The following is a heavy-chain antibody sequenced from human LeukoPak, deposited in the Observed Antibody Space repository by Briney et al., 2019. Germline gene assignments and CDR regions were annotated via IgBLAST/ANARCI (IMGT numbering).Heavy chain of an antibody. V-gene: IGHV3-74*01. Sequence: GGSLRLSCAASGFTFSSYWMHWVRQAPGKGLVWVSRINSDGSSTSYADSVKGRFTISRDNAKNTLYLQMNSLRAEDTAVYYCARDQQLKYYYYMDVWGKGTTVTISS. J-gene: IGHJ6*03. CDR2: INSDGSST. CDR3: ARDQQLKYYYYMDV. CDR1: GFTFSSYW. D-gene: IGHD6-13*01.